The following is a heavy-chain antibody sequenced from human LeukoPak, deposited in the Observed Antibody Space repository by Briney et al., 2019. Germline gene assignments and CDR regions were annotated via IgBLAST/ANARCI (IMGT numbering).Heavy chain of an antibody. D-gene: IGHD3-22*01. CDR1: GFIFSRYS. CDR3: ARVESNYYNTSCYFPTEAINI. J-gene: IGHJ3*02. V-gene: IGHV3-48*02. Sequence: PGGSLRLSCAASGFIFSRYSMNWVRQAPGKGLEWVSYIGSSSNTIYYADSVKGRFTISRDNAKKSLYLQMNSLRDEDTAVYYCARVESNYYNTSCYFPTEAINIWGQGTMVTVSS. CDR2: IGSSSNTI.